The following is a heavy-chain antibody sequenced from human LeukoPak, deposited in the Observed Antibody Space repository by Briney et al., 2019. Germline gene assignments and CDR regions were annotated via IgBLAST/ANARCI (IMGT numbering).Heavy chain of an antibody. D-gene: IGHD6-19*01. J-gene: IGHJ5*02. CDR3: ARGIAVAGTLRFDP. CDR1: GYTFTGYY. Sequence: ASVKVSCKASGYTFTGYYMHWVRQAPGQGLEWMGCINPNSGGTNYAQKFQGSVTMTRDTSISTAYMELSRLRSDDTAVYYCARGIAVAGTLRFDPWGQGTLVTVSS. V-gene: IGHV1-2*02. CDR2: INPNSGGT.